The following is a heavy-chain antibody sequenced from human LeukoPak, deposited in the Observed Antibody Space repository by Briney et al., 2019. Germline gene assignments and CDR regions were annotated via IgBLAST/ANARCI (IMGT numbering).Heavy chain of an antibody. V-gene: IGHV3-49*04. D-gene: IGHD1-26*01. CDR1: GFTFVDYA. CDR2: IRTKAYGGTT. Sequence: PGGSLSLSCTASGFTFVDYAMSWVRQAPGKGLEWVGFIRTKAYGGTTEYAASVKGRFTISRDDSKSIVYLQMNSLKTEDTAVYYCARELSGSYYDFYYWGQGTMVTVSS. J-gene: IGHJ4*02. CDR3: ARELSGSYYDFYY.